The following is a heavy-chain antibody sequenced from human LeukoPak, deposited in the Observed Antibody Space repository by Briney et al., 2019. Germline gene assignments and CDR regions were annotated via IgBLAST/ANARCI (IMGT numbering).Heavy chain of an antibody. CDR2: ISAYNGKT. Sequence: ASVKVSCKASGYTFSNYGFSWVRQAPGQGLEWMGWISAYNGKTNYAQKVQGRVTMTTDTSTSTAYMDLRSLRSDDTAVYYCARVGYYESSGYYEYWGQGTLVTVSS. D-gene: IGHD3-22*01. CDR1: GYTFSNYG. CDR3: ARVGYYESSGYYEY. J-gene: IGHJ4*02. V-gene: IGHV1-18*01.